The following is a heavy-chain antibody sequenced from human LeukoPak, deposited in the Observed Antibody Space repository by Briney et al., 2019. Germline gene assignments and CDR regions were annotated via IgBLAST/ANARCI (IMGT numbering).Heavy chain of an antibody. Sequence: GGSLRLSCAASGFTFSSYSMNWVRQAPGKGLEWVSSISSSSSYIYYADSVKGRFTISRDNAKNSLYLQMNSLRAEDMALYYCAKARGRYSNYRAFDIWGQGTMVTVSS. CDR2: ISSSSSYI. D-gene: IGHD4-11*01. J-gene: IGHJ3*02. V-gene: IGHV3-21*04. CDR1: GFTFSSYS. CDR3: AKARGRYSNYRAFDI.